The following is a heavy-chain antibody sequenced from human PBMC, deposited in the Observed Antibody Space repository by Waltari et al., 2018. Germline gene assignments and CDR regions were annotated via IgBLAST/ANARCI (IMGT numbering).Heavy chain of an antibody. Sequence: QLQLQESGPGLVKPSETLSLTCTVSRSSIRNNNYYWGWVRQPPGKGLEWIGSFYKRGTTYYNPSLKSRVTISVDTSNSQFSRKLNSVTAADTAVYYCVRGYPDIVATISDYWGQGTLVIVSS. CDR2: FYKRGTT. CDR3: VRGYPDIVATISDY. CDR1: RSSIRNNNYY. J-gene: IGHJ4*02. V-gene: IGHV4-39*07. D-gene: IGHD5-12*01.